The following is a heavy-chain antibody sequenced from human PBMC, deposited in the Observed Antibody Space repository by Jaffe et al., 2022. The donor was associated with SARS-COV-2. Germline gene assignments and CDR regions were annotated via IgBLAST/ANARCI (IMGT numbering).Heavy chain of an antibody. CDR1: GFTVSSHY. Sequence: EVQLVESGGGLIQPGGSLRLSCAASGFTVSSHYMTWVRQAPGKGLEWVSVMYSCGNTFYADSVKGRFTISRDSAKNTLYLQMNSLRAEDTAVYYCARDSGCGYCNGGSCSGLDPWGQGTLVTVSS. D-gene: IGHD2-15*01. CDR3: ARDSGCGYCNGGSCSGLDP. J-gene: IGHJ5*02. CDR2: MYSCGNT. V-gene: IGHV3-66*03.